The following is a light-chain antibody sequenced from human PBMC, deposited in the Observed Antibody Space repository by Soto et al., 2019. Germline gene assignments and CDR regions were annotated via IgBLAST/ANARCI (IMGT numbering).Light chain of an antibody. CDR1: SSDVGGYNY. CDR3: SSYAGSNIVV. J-gene: IGLJ2*01. V-gene: IGLV2-8*01. Sequence: QSVLTQPPSASGSPGQSVTISCTGTSSDVGGYNYVSWYQQHPGKVPKLMIYEVTKRPSGVPDRFSGSKSGNAASLTVSGLQAEDEADYYRSSYAGSNIVVFGGETKLTVL. CDR2: EVT.